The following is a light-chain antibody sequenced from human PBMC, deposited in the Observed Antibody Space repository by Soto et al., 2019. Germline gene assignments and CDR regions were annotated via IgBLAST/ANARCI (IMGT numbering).Light chain of an antibody. Sequence: DIVLTQSPGTLSLSPGERATLSCRASQSVSSNHLAWYQQKPGQAPRLLIYGGSSRATGIPVRFSGSGSGTDFTLTISSLEPEDFAVYYCQQRSNWPKTFGQGTKVDI. J-gene: IGKJ1*01. CDR2: GGS. V-gene: IGKV3D-20*02. CDR1: QSVSSNH. CDR3: QQRSNWPKT.